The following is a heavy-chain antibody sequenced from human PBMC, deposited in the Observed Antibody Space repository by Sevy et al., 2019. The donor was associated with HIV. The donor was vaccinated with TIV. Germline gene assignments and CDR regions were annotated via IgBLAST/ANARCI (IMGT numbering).Heavy chain of an antibody. CDR3: AKEGAAIGIPYFDY. CDR1: GFSFSGYA. CDR2: VRSRGGST. Sequence: GGSLRLSCAASGFSFSGYAMSWVHQAPGKGLEWVSGVRSRGGSTFYADSVKGRFTISRDNSKNTLYLQMNSLRAEDTAIYYCAKEGAAIGIPYFDYWGQGTLVTVSS. J-gene: IGHJ4*02. V-gene: IGHV3-23*01. D-gene: IGHD6-13*01.